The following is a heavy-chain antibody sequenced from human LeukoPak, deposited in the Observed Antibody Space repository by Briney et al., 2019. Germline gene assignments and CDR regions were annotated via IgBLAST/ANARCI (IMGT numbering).Heavy chain of an antibody. CDR1: GFTFSSYG. CDR3: ARALREYSGYYYYMDV. J-gene: IGHJ6*03. V-gene: IGHV3-30*02. D-gene: IGHD1-26*01. Sequence: PGGSLRLSCAGSGFTFSSYGMHWVRQAPGKGLEWVAFIRYDGTNKFYADSVKGRFTISRDISKNTLYLQVNSLRAEDTAMYYCARALREYSGYYYYMDVWGKGTTVTVSS. CDR2: IRYDGTNK.